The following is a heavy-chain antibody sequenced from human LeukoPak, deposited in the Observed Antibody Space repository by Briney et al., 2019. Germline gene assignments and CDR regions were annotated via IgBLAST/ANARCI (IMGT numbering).Heavy chain of an antibody. CDR1: GGSFSGYY. D-gene: IGHD6-19*01. Sequence: SETLSLTCAVYGGSFSGYYWSWIRQPPGKGLEWIGEINHSGSTNYNPSLKSRVTISVDTSKNQFSLKLSSVTAADTAVYYCAREGTVAGSYFDYWGHGTLVTVSS. CDR2: INHSGST. J-gene: IGHJ4*01. V-gene: IGHV4-34*01. CDR3: AREGTVAGSYFDY.